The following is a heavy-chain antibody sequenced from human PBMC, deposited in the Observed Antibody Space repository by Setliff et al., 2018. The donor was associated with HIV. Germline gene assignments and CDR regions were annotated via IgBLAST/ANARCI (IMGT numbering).Heavy chain of an antibody. CDR3: ARPHSGRGGGAWFDP. CDR1: GGSFSRSQSY. Sequence: SETLSLTCTVSGGSFSRSQSYWGWIRQPPGKGLEWLGNILYNEITFYNPSLKSRVTIYVDTANNEISLRLSSVTAEDTAVYRCARPHSGRGGGAWFDPWGQGIQVTVSS. CDR2: ILYNEIT. V-gene: IGHV4-39*01. J-gene: IGHJ5*02. D-gene: IGHD6-19*01.